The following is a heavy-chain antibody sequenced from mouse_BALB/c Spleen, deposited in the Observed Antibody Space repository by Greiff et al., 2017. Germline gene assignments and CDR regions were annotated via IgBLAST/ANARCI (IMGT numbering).Heavy chain of an antibody. CDR2: INSNGGST. CDR1: GFTFSSYG. J-gene: IGHJ2*01. Sequence: DVHLVESGGGLVQPGGSLKLSCAASGFTFSSYGMSWVRQTPDKRLVLVATINSNGGSTYYPDSVKGRFTISRDNAKNTLYLQMSSLKSEDTAMYYCAREVTGYYFDYWGQGTTLTVSS. D-gene: IGHD2-1*01. V-gene: IGHV5-6-3*01. CDR3: AREVTGYYFDY.